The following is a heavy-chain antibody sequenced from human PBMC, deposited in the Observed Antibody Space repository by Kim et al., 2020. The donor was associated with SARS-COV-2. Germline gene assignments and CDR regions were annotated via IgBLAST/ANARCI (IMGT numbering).Heavy chain of an antibody. CDR3: ARGPPTTVVTPLGY. CDR1: GFTFSSYG. D-gene: IGHD4-17*01. V-gene: IGHV3-33*05. CDR2: ISYDGSNK. J-gene: IGHJ4*02. Sequence: GGSLRLSCAASGFTFSSYGMHWVRQAPGKGLEWVAVISYDGSNKYYADSVKGRFTISRDNSKNTLYLQMNSLRAEDTAVYYCARGPPTTVVTPLGYWGQGTLVTVSS.